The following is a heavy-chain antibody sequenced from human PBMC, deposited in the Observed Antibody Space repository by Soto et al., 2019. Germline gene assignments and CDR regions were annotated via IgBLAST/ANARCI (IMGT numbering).Heavy chain of an antibody. Sequence: SETLSLTCTVSGGSISSYYWSWIRQPPGKGLEWIGYIYYSGSTNYNPSLKSRVTISVDTSKNQFSLKLSSVTAADTAVYYCARQRYSSSWHLWDYWGQGTLVTVSS. J-gene: IGHJ4*02. CDR3: ARQRYSSSWHLWDY. CDR1: GGSISSYY. V-gene: IGHV4-59*08. D-gene: IGHD6-13*01. CDR2: IYYSGST.